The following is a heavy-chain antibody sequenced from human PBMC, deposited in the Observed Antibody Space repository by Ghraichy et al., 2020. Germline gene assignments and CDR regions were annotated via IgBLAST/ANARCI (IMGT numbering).Heavy chain of an antibody. J-gene: IGHJ4*02. Sequence: GGSLRLSCAASGFTFSSYGMHWVRQAPGKGLEWVAFIRYDGSNKYYADSVKGRFTISRDNSKNTLYLQMNSLRAEDTAVYYCAKDFAYYYGSGSYRERNECYFDYWGQGTLVTVSS. CDR3: AKDFAYYYGSGSYRERNECYFDY. V-gene: IGHV3-30*02. CDR2: IRYDGSNK. D-gene: IGHD3-10*01. CDR1: GFTFSSYG.